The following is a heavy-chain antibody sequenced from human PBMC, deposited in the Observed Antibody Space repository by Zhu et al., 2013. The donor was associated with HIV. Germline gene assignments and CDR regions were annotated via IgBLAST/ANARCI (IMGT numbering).Heavy chain of an antibody. V-gene: IGHV1-2*02. CDR1: GYTFIDYY. CDR2: INPNSGGT. J-gene: IGHJ6*01. CDR3: ARDVRHGRSSGPDIGYMDV. D-gene: IGHD3-22*01. Sequence: QVQLVQSGAEVKKPGASVKVSCKASGYTFIDYYVHWVRQAPGQGPEWMGWINPNSGGTNYAQKFQGRVTMTRDTSISTAYMELNRLRSDDTAVYYCARDVRHGRSSGPDIGYMDVWGQGTTVTVSS.